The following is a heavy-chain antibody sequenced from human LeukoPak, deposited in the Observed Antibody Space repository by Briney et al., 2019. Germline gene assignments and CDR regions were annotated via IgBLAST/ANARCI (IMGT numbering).Heavy chain of an antibody. CDR3: ARRRRDAYNLDY. J-gene: IGHJ4*02. Sequence: GGSLRLSCAASGFTFGSPWMHWVRQAPGKGLVWVSRINSDGSATAYADSVKGRFTISRDNAENTLYLQMNSLRAEDTAVYYCARRRRDAYNLDYWGQGTLVTVSS. D-gene: IGHD5-24*01. CDR2: INSDGSAT. V-gene: IGHV3-74*01. CDR1: GFTFGSPW.